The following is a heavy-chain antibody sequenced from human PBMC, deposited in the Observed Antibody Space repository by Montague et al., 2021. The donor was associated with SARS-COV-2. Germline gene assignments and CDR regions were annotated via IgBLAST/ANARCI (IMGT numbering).Heavy chain of an antibody. Sequence: SQTLSLTCAVSGASFSGYYWGWIRQPPGKGLEWIGEVKYSGFTNCKTSLKSRVTISIDTSKNQFSLNLGSVGVRAPCLHQGPIGLPPGTLLQEHLWG. CDR2: VKYSGFT. CDR1: GASFSGYY. V-gene: IGHV4-34*06. J-gene: IGHJ6*01. CDR3: PIGLPPGTLLQEHL. D-gene: IGHD2-8*01.